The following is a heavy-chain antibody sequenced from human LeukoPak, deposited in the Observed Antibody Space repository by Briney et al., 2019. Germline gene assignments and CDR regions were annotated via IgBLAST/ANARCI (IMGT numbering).Heavy chain of an antibody. Sequence: SETLSLTCTVSGDSIRGYYWGWIRLPPGKGLEWIGHIYSSGSTFYSPSLRSRLTISVDTSKNQFYLKVTSVTAADTATYFCARRSPRTTENYFDNWGQGTLVTVSS. J-gene: IGHJ4*02. CDR1: GDSIRGYY. V-gene: IGHV4-59*08. CDR2: IYSSGST. D-gene: IGHD4-17*01. CDR3: ARRSPRTTENYFDN.